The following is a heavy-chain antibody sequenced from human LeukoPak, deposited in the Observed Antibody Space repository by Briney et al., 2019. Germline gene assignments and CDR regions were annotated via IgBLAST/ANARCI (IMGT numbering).Heavy chain of an antibody. CDR1: GYSFTSYW. J-gene: IGHJ4*02. D-gene: IGHD4-17*01. V-gene: IGHV5-51*01. Sequence: GESLKISCKGSGYSFTSYWIGWVRQMPGKGLEWMGIINPGDSDTRYSPSFQGQVTISADKSISTAYLQWSSLKASDTAMYYCARPGLDYGDYVLYFDYWGRGTLVTVSS. CDR2: INPGDSDT. CDR3: ARPGLDYGDYVLYFDY.